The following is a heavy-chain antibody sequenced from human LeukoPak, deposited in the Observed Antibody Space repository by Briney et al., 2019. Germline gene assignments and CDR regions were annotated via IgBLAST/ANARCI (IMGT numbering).Heavy chain of an antibody. D-gene: IGHD6-19*01. CDR1: GFTVSSNY. CDR3: ARDGYSSGWYPDAFDI. J-gene: IGHJ3*02. Sequence: PGGSLRLSCAASGFTVSSNYMSWVRQAPGKGLEWVSVIYSGGSTYYADSVKGRFTISRDNSKNTLYLQMNSLRAEDTAVYYCARDGYSSGWYPDAFDIWGQGTMVTVSS. V-gene: IGHV3-53*01. CDR2: IYSGGST.